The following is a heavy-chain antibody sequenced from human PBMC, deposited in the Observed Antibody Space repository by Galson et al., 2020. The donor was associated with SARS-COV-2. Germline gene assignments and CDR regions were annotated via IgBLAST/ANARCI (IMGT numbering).Heavy chain of an antibody. Sequence: ASETLSLTCTVSGGSISSGGYYWSWIRQHPGKGLEWIGYIYYSGSTYYNPSLKSRVTISVDTSKNQFSLKLSSLTAADTAVYYCARGDYYDSSGRTGAFGIWGQGTMVTVSS. D-gene: IGHD3-22*01. CDR1: GGSISSGGYY. CDR2: IYYSGST. CDR3: ARGDYYDSSGRTGAFGI. V-gene: IGHV4-31*03. J-gene: IGHJ3*02.